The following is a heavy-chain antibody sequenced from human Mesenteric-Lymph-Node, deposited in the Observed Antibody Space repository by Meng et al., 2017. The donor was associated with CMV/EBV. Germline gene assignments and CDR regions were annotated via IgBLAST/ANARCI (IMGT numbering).Heavy chain of an antibody. CDR1: GGTFSSYA. CDR2: IIPIFGTA. J-gene: IGHJ5*02. V-gene: IGHV1-69*05. CDR3: ARQPRGADNWFDP. Sequence: SVKVSCKASGGTFSSYAINWVRQAPGQGLEWMGGIIPIFGTANYAQKFQGRVTITTDESTSTAYMELSSLRSEDTAVYYCARQPRGADNWFDPWGQGTLVTVS. D-gene: IGHD1-26*01.